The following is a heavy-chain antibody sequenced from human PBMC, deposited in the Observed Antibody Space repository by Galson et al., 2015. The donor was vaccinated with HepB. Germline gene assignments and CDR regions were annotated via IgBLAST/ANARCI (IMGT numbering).Heavy chain of an antibody. Sequence: SVKVSCKASGYTFTSYYMHWVRQAPGQGLEWMGIINPSGGSTSYAQKFQGRVTMTRDTSTSTVYMELSSLRSEDTAVYYCARIPIAVAGKGAFDIWGQGTMVTVSS. D-gene: IGHD6-19*01. CDR3: ARIPIAVAGKGAFDI. CDR1: GYTFTSYY. V-gene: IGHV1-46*03. CDR2: INPSGGST. J-gene: IGHJ3*02.